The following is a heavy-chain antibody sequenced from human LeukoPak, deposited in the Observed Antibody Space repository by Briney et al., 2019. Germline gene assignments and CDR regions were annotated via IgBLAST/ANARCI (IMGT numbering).Heavy chain of an antibody. D-gene: IGHD3-22*01. CDR3: AREHYYDSSGYYPIDY. Sequence: SETLFLTGAVDGGSVSGYYWSWIRQPPGKGLEWIGEINHSGSTNYNPSLKSRVTISVDTSKNQFSLKLSSVTAADTAVYYCAREHYYDSSGYYPIDYWGQGTLVTVSS. CDR1: GGSVSGYY. CDR2: INHSGST. V-gene: IGHV4-34*01. J-gene: IGHJ4*02.